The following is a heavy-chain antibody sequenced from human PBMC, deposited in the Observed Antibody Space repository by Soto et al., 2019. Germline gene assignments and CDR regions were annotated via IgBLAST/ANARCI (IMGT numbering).Heavy chain of an antibody. CDR1: GFTFSSYG. CDR2: ISYDGSNK. CDR3: ARASYDILTGYWVVGWFDP. Sequence: GGSLRLSCAASGFTFSSYGMHWVRQAPGKGLEWVAVISYDGSNKYYADSVKGRVTISRDNSKNTLYLQMHSLRAEDTAVYYCARASYDILTGYWVVGWFDPWGQGPLVTVSS. D-gene: IGHD3-9*01. J-gene: IGHJ5*02. V-gene: IGHV3-30*03.